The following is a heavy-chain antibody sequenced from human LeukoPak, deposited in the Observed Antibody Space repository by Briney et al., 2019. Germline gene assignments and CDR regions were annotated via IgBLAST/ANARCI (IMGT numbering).Heavy chain of an antibody. Sequence: GGSLRLSCAASGFTFSSYWMSWVRQAPGKGLEWVANIKQDGSEKYYVDSVKGRFTISRDNAKNSLYLQMNSLRAEDTAVYYCARDDYYDGRAYYFDYWGQGTLVTVSS. V-gene: IGHV3-7*01. CDR2: IKQDGSEK. J-gene: IGHJ4*02. CDR3: ARDDYYDGRAYYFDY. CDR1: GFTFSSYW. D-gene: IGHD3-22*01.